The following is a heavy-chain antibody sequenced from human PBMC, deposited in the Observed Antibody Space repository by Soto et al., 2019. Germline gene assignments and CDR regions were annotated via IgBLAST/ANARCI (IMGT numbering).Heavy chain of an antibody. CDR1: GFTFSTYA. CDR3: AKDLSGGYHGGGNWFDP. D-gene: IGHD1-26*01. V-gene: IGHV3-23*01. J-gene: IGHJ5*02. CDR2: ISGGGTST. Sequence: PGGSLRLSCAASGFTFSTYAMTWVRQAPGKGLEWVSAISGGGTSTYYPDSVKGRFTISRDNSKNTLYLQMNSLRADDTAVYYCAKDLSGGYHGGGNWFDPWGQGTLVTVSS.